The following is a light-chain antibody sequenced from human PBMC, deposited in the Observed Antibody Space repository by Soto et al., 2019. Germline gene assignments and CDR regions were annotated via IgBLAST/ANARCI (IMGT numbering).Light chain of an antibody. Sequence: DLQMTQSPSSLSASVGDRVTITCQASQDINTSLNWYQQKPGKAPKLLIYDASNLETGVPSRFSGSGSGTDFTFTISSLQPEDVATYYCQQYDNLPGLTFGGGTKVEIK. V-gene: IGKV1-33*01. CDR1: QDINTS. CDR2: DAS. CDR3: QQYDNLPGLT. J-gene: IGKJ4*01.